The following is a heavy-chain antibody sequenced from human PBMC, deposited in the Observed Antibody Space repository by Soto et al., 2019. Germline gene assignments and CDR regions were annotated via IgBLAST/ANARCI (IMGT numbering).Heavy chain of an antibody. V-gene: IGHV4-31*03. D-gene: IGHD4-17*01. CDR1: GGSISSGGYY. J-gene: IGHJ5*02. CDR2: IYYSGST. Sequence: SETLSLTCTVSGGSISSGGYYWSWIRQHPGKGLEWIGYIYYSGSTYYNPSLKSRVTISVDTSKNQFSLKLSSGTAADTAVYYCARGLRPNWFDPWGQGTLVTVPS. CDR3: ARGLRPNWFDP.